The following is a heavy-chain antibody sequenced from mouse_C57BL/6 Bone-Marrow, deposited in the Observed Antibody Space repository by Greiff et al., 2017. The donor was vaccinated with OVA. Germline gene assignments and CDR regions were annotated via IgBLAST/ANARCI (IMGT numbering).Heavy chain of an antibody. CDR3: TRSYSNYEDFDY. J-gene: IGHJ2*01. CDR1: GYTFTDYE. V-gene: IGHV1-15*01. D-gene: IGHD2-5*01. Sequence: QVQLQQSGAELVRPGASVTLSCKASGYTFTDYEMHWVKQTPVHGLEWIGAIDPETGGNAYNQKFKGKAILTADKSSSTAYMELRSLTSEDSAVYYCTRSYSNYEDFDYWGQGTTLTVSS. CDR2: IDPETGGN.